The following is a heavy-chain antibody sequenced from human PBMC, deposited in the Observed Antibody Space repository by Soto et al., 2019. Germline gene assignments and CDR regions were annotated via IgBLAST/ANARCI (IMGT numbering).Heavy chain of an antibody. CDR1: GFTFSSYA. CDR2: ISGSGGST. CDR3: AKGSIVGATTYALFDY. J-gene: IGHJ4*02. V-gene: IGHV3-23*01. Sequence: EVQLLESGGGLVQPGGSLRLSCAASGFTFSSYAMSWVRQAPGKGLEWVSAISGSGGSTYYADSVKGRFTISRDNSKNTRYLQMNSLRAEDTAVYYCAKGSIVGATTYALFDYWGQGTLVTVSS. D-gene: IGHD1-26*01.